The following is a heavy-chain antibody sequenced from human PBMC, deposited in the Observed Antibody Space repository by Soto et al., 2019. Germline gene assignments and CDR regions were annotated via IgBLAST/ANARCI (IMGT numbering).Heavy chain of an antibody. Sequence: GSLRLSCAVSGFTLSDHYMDWVRQAPGKGLEWVGRIRNKANRYTTEYAASVKGRFTVSSDESRNSLLLQMNSLKPEDTAVYYCVRTSHYGSGTWNFDSWGQGTLVTVSS. CDR1: GFTLSDHY. D-gene: IGHD3-10*01. J-gene: IGHJ4*02. V-gene: IGHV3-72*01. CDR2: IRNKANRYTT. CDR3: VRTSHYGSGTWNFDS.